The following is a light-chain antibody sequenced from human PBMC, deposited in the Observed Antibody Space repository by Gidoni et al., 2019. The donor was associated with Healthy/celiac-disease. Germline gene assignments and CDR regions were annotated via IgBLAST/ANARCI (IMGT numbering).Light chain of an antibody. Sequence: DIVMTQSPLSLPVTPGEPASISCRSSQSLLHSNGYNYLDWYLQKPGQSPQLLIYLGSNRASGVPDRFIGSGSGTDFTLKISRVEAEDVGVYYCMQALQTLPITFGQGTRLEIK. CDR2: LGS. J-gene: IGKJ5*01. CDR1: QSLLHSNGYNY. V-gene: IGKV2-28*01. CDR3: MQALQTLPIT.